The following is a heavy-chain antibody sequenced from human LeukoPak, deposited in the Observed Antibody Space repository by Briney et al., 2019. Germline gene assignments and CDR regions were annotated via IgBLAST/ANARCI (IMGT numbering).Heavy chain of an antibody. D-gene: IGHD3-3*01. CDR3: ARDFIPNTYYDFWSGPGGAYGMDV. V-gene: IGHV1-3*01. J-gene: IGHJ6*02. CDR2: INAGNGNT. Sequence: ASVKVSCKASGYTFTSYAMHWVRQAPGQRLEWMGWINAGNGNTKYSQKFQGRVIITRDTSASTAYMELSSLRSEDTAVYYCARDFIPNTYYDFWSGPGGAYGMDVWGQGTTVTVSS. CDR1: GYTFTSYA.